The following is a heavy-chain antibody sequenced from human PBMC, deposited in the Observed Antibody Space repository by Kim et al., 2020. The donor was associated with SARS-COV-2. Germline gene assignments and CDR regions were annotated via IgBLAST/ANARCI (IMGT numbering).Heavy chain of an antibody. D-gene: IGHD1-20*01. CDR1: GFSFSNHW. J-gene: IGHJ6*02. Sequence: GGSLRLSCAASGFSFSNHWMTWIRQAPGKGPEWVANIYQNGSEKYYVASVGGRFTISRDDAKNSLYLQINSLRAEDTATYYCARNNTMDVWGQGTTVTVSS. CDR3: ARNNTMDV. V-gene: IGHV3-7*03. CDR2: IYQNGSEK.